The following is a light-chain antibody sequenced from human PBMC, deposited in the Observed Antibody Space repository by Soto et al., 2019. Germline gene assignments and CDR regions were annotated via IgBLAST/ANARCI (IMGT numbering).Light chain of an antibody. CDR1: QSISSW. Sequence: DIQMTQSPSTLSASVGDRVTITCRASQSISSWLAWYQQKPGKAPKLLIYDASSRATGIPDRFSGGGSGTEFTLTISSLQSEDFAVYYCQQYNNWPPITFGQGTRLEIK. CDR3: QQYNNWPPIT. J-gene: IGKJ5*01. CDR2: DAS. V-gene: IGKV1-5*01.